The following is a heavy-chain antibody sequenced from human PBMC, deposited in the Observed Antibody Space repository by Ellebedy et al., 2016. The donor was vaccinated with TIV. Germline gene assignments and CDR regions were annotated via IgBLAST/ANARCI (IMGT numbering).Heavy chain of an antibody. J-gene: IGHJ6*02. V-gene: IGHV4-59*08. Sequence: PSETLSLTCSVSGVFINRYFWGWIRQPPGRALEWIGYSYYNGSTSYNPSLKSRVSISVDTSTTQFSLRLGSVTAADTAVYYCARSFFDLSSWYNNDFYYGMDLWGQGATVTVSS. CDR3: ARSFFDLSSWYNNDFYYGMDL. CDR1: GVFINRYF. D-gene: IGHD6-13*01. CDR2: SYYNGST.